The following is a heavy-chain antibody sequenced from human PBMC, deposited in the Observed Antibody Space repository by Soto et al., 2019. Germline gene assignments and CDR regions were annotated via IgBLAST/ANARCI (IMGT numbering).Heavy chain of an antibody. CDR2: IFYSGSF. Sequence: LTCTVSGGSISSGTSYWSWIRRRPGKGLEWIGYIFYSGSFYYTPSLRGRVMMLADTSKNQFTLRLSSVTAADTAVYYCARGGTAPNFHHWGQGTLVTVSS. D-gene: IGHD2-21*02. V-gene: IGHV4-31*03. CDR3: ARGGTAPNFHH. CDR1: GGSISSGTSY. J-gene: IGHJ1*01.